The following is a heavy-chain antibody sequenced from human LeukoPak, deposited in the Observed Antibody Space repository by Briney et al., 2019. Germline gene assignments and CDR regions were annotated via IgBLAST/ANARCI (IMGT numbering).Heavy chain of an antibody. V-gene: IGHV1-46*01. J-gene: IGHJ4*02. D-gene: IGHD4-23*01. CDR2: TNPSGGST. CDR3: ARDYGGQHCFDY. CDR1: GYTFTSYY. Sequence: ASVKVSCKASGYTFTSYYMHWVQQAPGQGLEWMGITNPSGGSTSYAQKFQGRVTMTRDMSTSTVYMELSSLRSEDTAVYYCARDYGGQHCFDYWGQGTLVTASS.